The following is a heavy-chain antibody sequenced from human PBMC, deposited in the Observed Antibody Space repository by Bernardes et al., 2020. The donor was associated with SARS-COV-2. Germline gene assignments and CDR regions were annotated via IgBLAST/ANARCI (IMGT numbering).Heavy chain of an antibody. V-gene: IGHV3-9*01. D-gene: IGHD3-10*01. J-gene: IGHJ6*02. CDR2: ISWNSGTI. Sequence: GGSLRLSCAASGFTFNDYAMHWVRQAPGKGLEWVSGISWNSGTIDYADSVKGRFTISRDHAKNSLYLQMNSLRAEDTALYYCAKDRYYYGSGSYPPNYYYCGMDVWGQGTTVTVSS. CDR3: AKDRYYYGSGSYPPNYYYCGMDV. CDR1: GFTFNDYA.